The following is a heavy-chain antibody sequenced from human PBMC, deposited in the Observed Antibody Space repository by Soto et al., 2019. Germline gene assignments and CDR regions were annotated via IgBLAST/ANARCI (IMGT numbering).Heavy chain of an antibody. V-gene: IGHV3-33*01. CDR1: GFTFSSYG. Sequence: QVQLVESGGGVVQPGRSLRLSCAASGFTFSSYGMHWVRQAPGKGLEWVAVIWYDGSNKYYADSVKGRFTISRDNSKNTLYLQMNSLRAEDTAVYYCARDAGGGSYSESCFDYWGQGTLVTVSS. CDR3: ARDAGGGSYSESCFDY. CDR2: IWYDGSNK. J-gene: IGHJ4*02. D-gene: IGHD1-26*01.